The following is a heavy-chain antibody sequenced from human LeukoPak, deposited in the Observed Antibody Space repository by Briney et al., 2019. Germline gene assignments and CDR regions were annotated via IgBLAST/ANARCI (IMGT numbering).Heavy chain of an antibody. V-gene: IGHV3-21*01. CDR3: AREDLGDYDFWSGYYEFDY. CDR1: GFTFSSYS. D-gene: IGHD3-3*01. CDR2: ISSSSSYI. J-gene: IGHJ4*02. Sequence: PGGSLRLSRAASGFTFSSYSMNWVRQAPGKGLEWVSSISSSSSYIYYADSVKGRFTISRDNAKNSLYLQMNSPRAEDTAVYYCAREDLGDYDFWSGYYEFDYWGQGTLVTVSS.